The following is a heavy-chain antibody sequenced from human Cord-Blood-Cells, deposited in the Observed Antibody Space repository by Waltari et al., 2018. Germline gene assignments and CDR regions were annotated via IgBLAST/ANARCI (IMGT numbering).Heavy chain of an antibody. J-gene: IGHJ4*02. CDR3: ARDLTQYYDFWSGYFDY. Sequence: QVQLVQSGAEVKKPGASVKVSCKASGYTFTSYGIRWVRQALGQGLEWMGWISAYNGNTNYAQKLQGRVTMTTDTSTSTAYMELRSLRSDDTAVYYCARDLTQYYDFWSGYFDYWGQGTLVTVSS. D-gene: IGHD3-3*01. CDR1: GYTFTSYG. CDR2: ISAYNGNT. V-gene: IGHV1-18*01.